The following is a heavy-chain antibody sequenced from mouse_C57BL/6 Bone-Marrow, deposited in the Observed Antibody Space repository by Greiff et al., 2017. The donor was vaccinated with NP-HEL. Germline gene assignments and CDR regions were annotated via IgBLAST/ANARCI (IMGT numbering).Heavy chain of an antibody. J-gene: IGHJ4*01. CDR3: ARRSSGSHYYAMDY. CDR2: IDPSDSYT. CDR1: GYTFTSYW. V-gene: IGHV1-50*01. D-gene: IGHD3-2*02. Sequence: QVQLQQSGAELVKPGASVKLSCKASGYTFTSYWMQWVKQRPGQGLEWIGEIDPSDSYTNYNQKFKGKATLTVDTSSSTAYMQLSSLTSEDSAVYYCARRSSGSHYYAMDYWGQGTSVTVSS.